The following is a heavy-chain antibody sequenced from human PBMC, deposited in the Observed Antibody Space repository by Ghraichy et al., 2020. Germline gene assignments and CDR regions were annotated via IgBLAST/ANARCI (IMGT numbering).Heavy chain of an antibody. CDR1: GGSFSGYY. CDR3: ARCHLRSSSSSGGTSLRYFDWLPPRDNWFDP. Sequence: SETLSLTCAVYGGSFSGYYWSWIRQPPGKGLEWIGEINHSGSTNYNPSLKSRVTISVDTSKNQFSLKLSSVTAADTAVYYCARCHLRSSSSSGGTSLRYFDWLPPRDNWFDPWGQGTLVTVSS. CDR2: INHSGST. J-gene: IGHJ5*02. V-gene: IGHV4-34*01. D-gene: IGHD3-9*01.